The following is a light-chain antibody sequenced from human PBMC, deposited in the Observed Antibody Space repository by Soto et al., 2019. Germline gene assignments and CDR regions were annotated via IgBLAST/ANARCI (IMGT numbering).Light chain of an antibody. CDR2: DVS. J-gene: IGKJ4*01. Sequence: DVQMTQSPSSLSASVGDSVTITCRASQNVAASLAWYQLKPGEAPKLLIYDVSNLESGVPSRFSGSGSVTEFSLTIRSLHPDDFATYYCQQYDYSRTFGQGTKVEIK. V-gene: IGKV1-5*01. CDR3: QQYDYSRT. CDR1: QNVAAS.